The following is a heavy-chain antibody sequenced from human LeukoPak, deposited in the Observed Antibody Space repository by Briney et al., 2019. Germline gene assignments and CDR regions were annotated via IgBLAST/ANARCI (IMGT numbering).Heavy chain of an antibody. CDR1: GYTFTSYD. D-gene: IGHD2-2*01. CDR2: MNPNSGNT. J-gene: IGHJ5*02. V-gene: IGHV1-8*03. Sequence: ASVKVSCKASGYTFTSYDINWVRQATGQGLEWMGWMNPNSGNTGYAQKFQGRVTITRNTSISTAYMELSSLRSEDTAVYYCARAFPWNIVAVPAAMSGENWFDPWGQGTLVTVSS. CDR3: ARAFPWNIVAVPAAMSGENWFDP.